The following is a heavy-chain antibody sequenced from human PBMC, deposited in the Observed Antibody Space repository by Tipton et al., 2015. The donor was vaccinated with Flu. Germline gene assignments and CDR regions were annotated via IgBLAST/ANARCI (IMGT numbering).Heavy chain of an antibody. Sequence: TLSLTCAVYGGSFSGYYWSWIRQPPGKGLEWIGEINHSGSTNYNPSLKSRVTISVDTSKNQFSLKLSSVTAADTAVYYCARHLRSYGDEGFDYWGQGTLVTVSS. V-gene: IGHV4-34*01. D-gene: IGHD5-18*01. J-gene: IGHJ4*02. CDR3: ARHLRSYGDEGFDY. CDR2: INHSGST. CDR1: GGSFSGYY.